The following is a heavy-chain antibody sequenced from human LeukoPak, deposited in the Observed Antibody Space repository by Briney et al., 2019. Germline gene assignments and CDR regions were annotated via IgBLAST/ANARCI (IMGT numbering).Heavy chain of an antibody. Sequence: GGSLRLSCAASGFSFSSHTMNWVRQAPGKGLEWVSSISSTSTYIYYADSVKGRFTISRDNAKNSLYLQMNSLRAEDTAVYYCARVAAAGTVADYWGPGTLVTVSS. CDR3: ARVAAAGTVADY. CDR1: GFSFSSHT. V-gene: IGHV3-21*01. D-gene: IGHD6-13*01. CDR2: ISSTSTYI. J-gene: IGHJ4*02.